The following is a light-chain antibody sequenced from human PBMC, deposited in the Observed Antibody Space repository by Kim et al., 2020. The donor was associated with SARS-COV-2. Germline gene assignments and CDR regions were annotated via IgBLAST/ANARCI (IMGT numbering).Light chain of an antibody. CDR1: SSVVGSYNR. CDR2: EVS. Sequence: GQSVTISCIGTSSVVGSYNRVSWYQQPPGTAPKLMIYEVSNRPSGVPNRFSGSKSGNTASLTISGLQAEDEADYYCASFTSSITWVFGGGTQLTVL. J-gene: IGLJ2*01. CDR3: ASFTSSITWV. V-gene: IGLV2-18*02.